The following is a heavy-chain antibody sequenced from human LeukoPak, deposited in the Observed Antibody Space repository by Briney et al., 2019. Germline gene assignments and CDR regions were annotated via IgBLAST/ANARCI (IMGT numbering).Heavy chain of an antibody. Sequence: GGSLRLSCAASGFTFSSYSMNWVRQAPGKGLEWVSSISSSSSYIYYADSVKGRFTISRDNAKNSLYLQMNSLRAEDTAVYYCARLLAAYGYSSSWSQDWFDPWGQGTLVTVSS. V-gene: IGHV3-21*01. CDR2: ISSSSSYI. J-gene: IGHJ5*02. D-gene: IGHD6-13*01. CDR1: GFTFSSYS. CDR3: ARLLAAYGYSSSWSQDWFDP.